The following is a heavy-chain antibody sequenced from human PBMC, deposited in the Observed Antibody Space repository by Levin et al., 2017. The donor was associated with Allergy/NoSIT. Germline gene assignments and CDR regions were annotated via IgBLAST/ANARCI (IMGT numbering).Heavy chain of an antibody. J-gene: IGHJ3*02. CDR2: ISYDGSNK. CDR1: GFTFSSYG. Sequence: PCAASGFTFSSYGMHWVRQAPGKGLEWVAVISYDGSNKYYADSVKGRFTISRDNSKNTLYLQMNSLRAEDTAVYYCAKDRYSGYDWAHDAFDIWGQGTMVTVSS. CDR3: AKDRYSGYDWAHDAFDI. D-gene: IGHD5-12*01. V-gene: IGHV3-30*18.